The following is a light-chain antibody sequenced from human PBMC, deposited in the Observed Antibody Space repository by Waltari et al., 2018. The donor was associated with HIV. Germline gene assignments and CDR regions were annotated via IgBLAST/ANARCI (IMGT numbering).Light chain of an antibody. CDR1: RSVGSTY. J-gene: IGKJ1*01. CDR3: QEFDDDSWS. V-gene: IGKV3-20*01. CDR2: GTS. Sequence: VLTQSQGTLSLSPGERATLSCRASRSVGSTYFGWYQQKSGQPPRLLVYGTSNRVAGIPDRFSGSGSGTDFTLTISRLEPEDSAVYYCQEFDDDSWSFGHGTKVEI.